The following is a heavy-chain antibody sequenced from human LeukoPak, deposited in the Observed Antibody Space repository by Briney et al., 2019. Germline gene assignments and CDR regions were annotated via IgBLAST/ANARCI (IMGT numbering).Heavy chain of an antibody. D-gene: IGHD1-1*01. Sequence: ASVKVSCKASGYTFTSYGISWVRQAPGQGLEWMGWINAGNGNTKYSQKFQGRVTITRDTSASTAYMELSSLRSEDTAVYYCARDPEGELEPYFDYWGQGTLVTVSS. CDR3: ARDPEGELEPYFDY. CDR1: GYTFTSYG. J-gene: IGHJ4*02. V-gene: IGHV1-3*01. CDR2: INAGNGNT.